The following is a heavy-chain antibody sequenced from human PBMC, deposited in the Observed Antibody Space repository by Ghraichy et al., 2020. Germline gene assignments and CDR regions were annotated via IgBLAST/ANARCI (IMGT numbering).Heavy chain of an antibody. J-gene: IGHJ4*02. D-gene: IGHD5-18*01. Sequence: GGSLRLSCADSTLTFRSYWMSWVRQAPGKGLEWVANIKQDGTEKNYVGSVKGRFTISRDNAKNSLYLQLTSLGVEDTAVYYCARDAGARRAMVSWGQGTLVTVSS. V-gene: IGHV3-7*01. CDR1: TLTFRSYW. CDR3: ARDAGARRAMVS. CDR2: IKQDGTEK.